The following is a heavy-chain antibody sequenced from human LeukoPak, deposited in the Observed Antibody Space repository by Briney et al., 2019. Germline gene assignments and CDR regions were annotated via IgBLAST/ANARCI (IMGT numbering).Heavy chain of an antibody. V-gene: IGHV3-9*01. CDR1: GFNFYDYD. D-gene: IGHD5-24*01. CDR2: INWKTGNG. J-gene: IGHJ2*01. CDR3: TRRAARWQFDL. Sequence: GRSLRLSCAVSGFNFYDYDMHWLRHAPGRGLEWVSGINWKTGNGIYADYVKGRFTISRDNAKNSLYLQMSSLRAEDTALYYCTRRAARWQFDLWGRGTLLTDSS.